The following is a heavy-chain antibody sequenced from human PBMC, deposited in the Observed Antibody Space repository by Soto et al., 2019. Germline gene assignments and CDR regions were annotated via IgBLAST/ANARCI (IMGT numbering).Heavy chain of an antibody. J-gene: IGHJ6*02. V-gene: IGHV4-59*01. D-gene: IGHD3-10*01. CDR2: IYYSGST. CDR3: ARGRGSGSSFYYYGMDV. Sequence: SETLSLTCAVSGGSINTYYWSWVRQPPGKGLEWIGYIYYSGSTNYNPSLKSRVTISVDTSKNQFSLKLSSVTAADTAVYYCARGRGSGSSFYYYGMDVWGQGTTVTVSS. CDR1: GGSINTYY.